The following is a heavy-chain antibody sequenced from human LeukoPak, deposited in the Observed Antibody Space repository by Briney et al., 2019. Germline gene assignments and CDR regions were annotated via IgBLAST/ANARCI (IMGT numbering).Heavy chain of an antibody. Sequence: SETLSLTCTVSGGSISSGGYYWSWIRQHPGKGLEWIGYIYYSGSTYYNPSLKSRVTISVDTSKNQFSLKLSSVTAADTAVYYCARARGRLLSTYDYWGQGTLVTVSS. CDR1: GGSISSGGYY. J-gene: IGHJ4*02. D-gene: IGHD2-2*01. CDR3: ARARGRLLSTYDY. V-gene: IGHV4-31*03. CDR2: IYYSGST.